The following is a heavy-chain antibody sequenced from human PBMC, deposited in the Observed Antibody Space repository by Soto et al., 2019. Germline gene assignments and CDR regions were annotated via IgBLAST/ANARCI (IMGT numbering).Heavy chain of an antibody. D-gene: IGHD2-2*01. CDR1: GGSISSGDYY. J-gene: IGHJ5*02. CDR3: ASSTTYNWFDP. V-gene: IGHV4-30-4*01. Sequence: SETLSLTCTVSGGSISSGDYYWSWIRQPPGKGLEWIGYIYYGGSTYYNPSLKSRVTIPVDTSKNQFSLKLSSVTAADTAVYYCASSTTYNWFDPWGQGTLVTVSS. CDR2: IYYGGST.